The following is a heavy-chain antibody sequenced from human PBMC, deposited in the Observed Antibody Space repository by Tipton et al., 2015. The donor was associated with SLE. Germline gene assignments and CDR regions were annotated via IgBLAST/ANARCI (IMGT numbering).Heavy chain of an antibody. Sequence: AVSGFTFSSYAMHWVRQAPGKGLEWVAVISYDGSNKYYADSVKGRFTISRDNSKNTLYLQMNSLRAEDTAVYYCAREGDGNNLVDYWGQGTLVNVTT. J-gene: IGHJ4*02. V-gene: IGHV3-30*04. CDR2: ISYDGSNK. CDR3: AREGDGNNLVDY. CDR1: GFTFSSYA. D-gene: IGHD5-24*01.